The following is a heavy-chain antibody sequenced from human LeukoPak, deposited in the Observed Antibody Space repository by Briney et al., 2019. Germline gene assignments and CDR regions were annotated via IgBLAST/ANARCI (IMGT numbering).Heavy chain of an antibody. CDR2: IGAYNGNT. V-gene: IGHV1-18*04. CDR1: GYTFTRYY. Sequence: GASVKVSCKASGYTFTRYYIHWVRQAPGQGLEWMGWIGAYNGNTNYAQKFQGRVTMTTDTSTSTAYMELRSLRSDDTAVYYCARDHQYGFDYWGQGTLVTVSS. CDR3: ARDHQYGFDY. J-gene: IGHJ4*02. D-gene: IGHD2-2*01.